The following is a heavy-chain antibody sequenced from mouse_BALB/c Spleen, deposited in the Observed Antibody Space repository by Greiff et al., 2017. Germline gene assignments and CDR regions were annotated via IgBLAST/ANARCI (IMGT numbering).Heavy chain of an antibody. Sequence: VQLQQSGAELVRSGASVKLSCTASGFNIKDYYMHWVKQRPEQGLEWIGWIDTENGDTEYAPKFQGKATMTADTSSNPAYLQLSSLTSEDTAVYYCTAHYDYFSSDYWGQGTTLTVSS. CDR3: TAHYDYFSSDY. J-gene: IGHJ2*01. D-gene: IGHD2-4*01. CDR1: GFNIKDYY. CDR2: IDTENGDT. V-gene: IGHV14-4*02.